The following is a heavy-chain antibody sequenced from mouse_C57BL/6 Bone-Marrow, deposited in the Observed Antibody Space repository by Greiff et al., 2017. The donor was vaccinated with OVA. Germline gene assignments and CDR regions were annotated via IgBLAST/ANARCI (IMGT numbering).Heavy chain of an antibody. CDR1: GFSFNTYA. D-gene: IGHD1-2*01. CDR2: IRSKSNNYAT. CDR3: VRLRPWYFDV. Sequence: EVMLVESGGGLVQPKGSLKLSCAASGFSFNTYAMNWVRQAPGKGLEWVARIRSKSNNYATYYADSVKDRFTISRDDSESMLYLQMNNLKTEDTAMYYCVRLRPWYFDVWGTGTTVTVSS. V-gene: IGHV10-1*01. J-gene: IGHJ1*03.